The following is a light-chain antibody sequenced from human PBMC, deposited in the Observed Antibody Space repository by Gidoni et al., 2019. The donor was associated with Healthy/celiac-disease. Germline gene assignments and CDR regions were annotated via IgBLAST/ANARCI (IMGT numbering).Light chain of an antibody. Sequence: EIVFTQSPATLSLSPGESATLSCRSCPSVIRYLAWYQQKPGQAPRLLIYDASNTATGIPASFSGSGSGTDFTLTISSLEPEDFAVYYCQQRSNWPITFGQGTRLEIQ. CDR3: QQRSNWPIT. CDR2: DAS. V-gene: IGKV3-11*01. CDR1: PSVIRY. J-gene: IGKJ5*01.